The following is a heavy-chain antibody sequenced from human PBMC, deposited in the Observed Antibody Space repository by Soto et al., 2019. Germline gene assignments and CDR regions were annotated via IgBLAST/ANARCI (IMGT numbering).Heavy chain of an antibody. J-gene: IGHJ6*02. Sequence: SETLSLTCAVSGGSISSSNWWSWVRQPPGKGLEWIGEIYHSGSTNYNPSLKSRVTISVDKSKNQFSLKLSSVTAADAAVYYCARIEVIAAAGTVHYGMDVWGQGTTVTVSS. V-gene: IGHV4-4*02. CDR3: ARIEVIAAAGTVHYGMDV. CDR1: GGSISSSNW. D-gene: IGHD6-13*01. CDR2: IYHSGST.